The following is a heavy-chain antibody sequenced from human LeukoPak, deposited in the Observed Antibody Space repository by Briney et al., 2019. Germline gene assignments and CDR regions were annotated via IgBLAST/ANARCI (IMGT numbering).Heavy chain of an antibody. CDR2: IKSDGSIT. J-gene: IGHJ4*02. D-gene: IGHD2-2*01. V-gene: IGHV3-74*01. Sequence: GGSLRLSCAASGFTFSSYWMHWVRQAPGKGLVWVSRIKSDGSITTYADSVRGRFTISRDNAKSTLYLQMNSLRAEDTAVYYCASSTQISKYADYWGQGALVTVSS. CDR3: ASSTQISKYADY. CDR1: GFTFSSYW.